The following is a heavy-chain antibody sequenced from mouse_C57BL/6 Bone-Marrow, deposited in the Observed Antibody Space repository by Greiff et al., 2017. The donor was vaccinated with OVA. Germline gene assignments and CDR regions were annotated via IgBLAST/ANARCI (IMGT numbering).Heavy chain of an antibody. V-gene: IGHV1-42*01. CDR1: GYSFTGYY. D-gene: IGHD4-1*01. Sequence: VQLKESGPELVKPGASVTISCKASGYSFTGYYMNWVKQSPEKSLEWIGEINPSTGGTTYNQKFKAKATLTVDKSSSTAYMQLKSLTSEDSAVDYCARGGTSPFAYWGQGTLVTVSA. J-gene: IGHJ3*01. CDR3: ARGGTSPFAY. CDR2: INPSTGGT.